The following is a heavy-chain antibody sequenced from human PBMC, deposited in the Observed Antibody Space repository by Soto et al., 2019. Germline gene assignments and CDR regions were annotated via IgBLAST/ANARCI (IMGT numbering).Heavy chain of an antibody. Sequence: QGQLEQSGAEVKKPGSSVKVSCKASEGTFSTHAISWVRQAPEEGLEWMGGIIPLFGTTNYAQKFQGRVTIIADKPTSPVSRELISLRSEDTAISDCAGGFMVRGGDAWFDTWGQGTLVTVSS. V-gene: IGHV1-69*06. CDR2: IIPLFGTT. CDR1: EGTFSTHA. D-gene: IGHD3-10*01. CDR3: AGGFMVRGGDAWFDT. J-gene: IGHJ5*02.